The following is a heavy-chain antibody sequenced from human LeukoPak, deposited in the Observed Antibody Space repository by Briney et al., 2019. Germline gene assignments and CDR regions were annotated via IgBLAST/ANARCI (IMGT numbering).Heavy chain of an antibody. D-gene: IGHD2-21*02. Sequence: SETLSLTCTVSGGSISSSYYWGWIRQPPGKGLEWIGNKYYRGSTYYNPSLKSRVTISLDTSGNQFSLKLSSVTAADTAVYYCASGYCGGACQLGGVDMWGQGTMVTVSS. CDR3: ASGYCGGACQLGGVDM. CDR2: KYYRGST. CDR1: GGSISSSYY. J-gene: IGHJ3*02. V-gene: IGHV4-39*07.